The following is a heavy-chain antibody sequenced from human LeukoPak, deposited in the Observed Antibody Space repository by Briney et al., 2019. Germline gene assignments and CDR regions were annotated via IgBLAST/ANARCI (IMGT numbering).Heavy chain of an antibody. CDR3: ARLPLIAAAGTGYIDY. CDR2: IFYSGST. D-gene: IGHD6-13*01. CDR1: GGSISSSSYY. V-gene: IGHV4-39*01. Sequence: ETLSLTCTVSGGSISSSSYYWGWIRQPPGKGLEWIGSIFYSGSTYFNPSLKSRVTISVDTSKNQSSLKLSSVTAADTAVYYCARLPLIAAAGTGYIDYWGQGTLVTVSS. J-gene: IGHJ4*02.